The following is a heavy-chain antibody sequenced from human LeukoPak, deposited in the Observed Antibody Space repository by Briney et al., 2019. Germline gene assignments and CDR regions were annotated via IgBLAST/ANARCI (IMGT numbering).Heavy chain of an antibody. Sequence: LAGGSLRLSCSASGFTFSSFAMHWVRQAPGKGLEWVAVISSDGSNQHSPDFMQGRFTISRDNSKNEVYLQVNSLRLEDTATYYCARDHSGGSKGWFDPWGQGTLVTVSS. D-gene: IGHD2-15*01. J-gene: IGHJ5*02. CDR3: ARDHSGGSKGWFDP. V-gene: IGHV3-30*04. CDR1: GFTFSSFA. CDR2: ISSDGSNQ.